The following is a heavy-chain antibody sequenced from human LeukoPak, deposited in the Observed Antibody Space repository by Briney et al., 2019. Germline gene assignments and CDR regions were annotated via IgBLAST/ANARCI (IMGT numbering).Heavy chain of an antibody. V-gene: IGHV4-39*01. J-gene: IGHJ2*01. CDR2: IYYSATT. CDR1: GGSISSSSYY. Sequence: SETLSLTCTVSGGSISSSSYYWGWIRQSPGKGLEWIGIIYYSATTYYNPSLKSRVTTSVDTSKNHFSLKLSSVTAADTAIYYCARQRGGGYWYFDLWGRGTLVTVSS. CDR3: ARQRGGGYWYFDL.